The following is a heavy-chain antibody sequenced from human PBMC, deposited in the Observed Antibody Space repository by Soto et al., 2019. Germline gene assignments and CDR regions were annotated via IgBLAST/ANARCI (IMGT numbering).Heavy chain of an antibody. CDR1: GGTFSSYA. CDR2: IIPIFGTA. V-gene: IGHV1-69*13. Sequence: GASVKVSCKASGGTFSSYAISWVRQAPGQGLEWMGGIIPIFGTANYAQKFQGRVTITADESTSTAYMELSSLRSEDTAVYYCARGDTVTTIYYYYYYGMDVWGQGTTVTVSS. D-gene: IGHD4-4*01. CDR3: ARGDTVTTIYYYYYYGMDV. J-gene: IGHJ6*02.